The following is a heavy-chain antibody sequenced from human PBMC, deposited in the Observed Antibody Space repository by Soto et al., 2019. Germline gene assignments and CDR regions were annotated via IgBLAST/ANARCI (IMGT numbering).Heavy chain of an antibody. J-gene: IGHJ4*02. Sequence: QVQLVQSGAEVKKPGSSVKVSCKASGGTFSSYAISWVRQAPGQGLEWMGGLIPIFGTANYAQKFQGRVTITADESTSTAYMEMSSLRSEDTAVYYCARAPYDYVWGSYRPYYFDYWGQGTLVTVSS. CDR2: LIPIFGTA. CDR1: GGTFSSYA. V-gene: IGHV1-69*12. CDR3: ARAPYDYVWGSYRPYYFDY. D-gene: IGHD3-16*02.